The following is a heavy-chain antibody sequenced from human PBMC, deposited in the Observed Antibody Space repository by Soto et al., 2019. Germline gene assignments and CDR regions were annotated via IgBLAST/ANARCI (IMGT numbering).Heavy chain of an antibody. D-gene: IGHD3-16*02. V-gene: IGHV3-23*01. Sequence: SGGSLRLSCAASGFTFSTYAMTWVRQAPGKGLEWVSGISRSGGATNYADSVKGRFTISRDNSKSTVSLQMNSLRAEDTAVYYCARDYDYIWGSYRPYYFDFWGQGALVTVSS. J-gene: IGHJ4*02. CDR1: GFTFSTYA. CDR3: ARDYDYIWGSYRPYYFDF. CDR2: ISRSGGAT.